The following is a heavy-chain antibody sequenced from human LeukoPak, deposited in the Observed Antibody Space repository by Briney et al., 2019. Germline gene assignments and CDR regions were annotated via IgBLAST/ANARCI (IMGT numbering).Heavy chain of an antibody. CDR1: GFTFRTYG. Sequence: GGSLRLSCAASGFTFRTYGMHWVRQPPGKGLEWMAVIAYDGSIKHYADSVRGRFTISRDNSKNTMSLEMSSLRADDTAVYYCAREDSGYDLEDWGQGTLGTVSS. CDR3: AREDSGYDLED. CDR2: IAYDGSIK. J-gene: IGHJ4*02. D-gene: IGHD5-12*01. V-gene: IGHV3-30*03.